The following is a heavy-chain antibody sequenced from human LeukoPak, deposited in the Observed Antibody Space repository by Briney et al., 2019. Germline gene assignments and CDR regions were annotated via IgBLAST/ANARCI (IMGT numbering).Heavy chain of an antibody. CDR1: GYSFASYW. V-gene: IGHV5-51*01. D-gene: IGHD1-1*01. CDR2: IYPGDSDT. J-gene: IGHJ4*02. CDR3: ARGRLEPRRPPYYFDY. Sequence: GEPLKISCKGSGYSFASYWIGWVRQMPGKGLEWMGIIYPGDSDTRYSSSFQGQVTISADKSISTAYLQWSSLKASDTAMYYCARGRLEPRRPPYYFDYWGQGTLSPSPQ.